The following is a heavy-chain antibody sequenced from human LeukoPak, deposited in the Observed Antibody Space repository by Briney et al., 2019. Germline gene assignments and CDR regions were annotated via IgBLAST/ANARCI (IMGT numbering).Heavy chain of an antibody. D-gene: IGHD3-3*01. J-gene: IGHJ6*02. CDR3: ARVDSTIYYYYGMDV. V-gene: IGHV3-7*04. CDR2: IKQDGSEK. CDR1: GFTFSSYW. Sequence: GGSLRLSCAASGFTFSSYWMNWARQAPGKGLEWVANIKQDGSEKYYVDSVKGRFTISRDNAKNSLYLQMNSLRAEDTAVYYCARVDSTIYYYYGMDVWGQGTTVTVSS.